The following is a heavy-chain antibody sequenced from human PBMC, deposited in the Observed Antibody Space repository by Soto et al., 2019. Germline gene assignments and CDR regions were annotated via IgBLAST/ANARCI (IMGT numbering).Heavy chain of an antibody. Sequence: EVQLVESGGGLVQPGGSLRLSCAASGFTLTSYSMNWVRQAAGKGLEWVSFISTTSRTIYYADSVKGRFTISRDNAKNSLYLQMNSLRAEDTAVYYCTRDLGRGYGMDVWGQGTTFTVSS. CDR1: GFTLTSYS. CDR3: TRDLGRGYGMDV. J-gene: IGHJ6*02. V-gene: IGHV3-48*01. CDR2: ISTTSRTI. D-gene: IGHD3-16*01.